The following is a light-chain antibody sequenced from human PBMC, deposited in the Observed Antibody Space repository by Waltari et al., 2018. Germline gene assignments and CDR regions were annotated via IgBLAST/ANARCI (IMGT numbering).Light chain of an antibody. J-gene: IGLJ3*02. CDR3: SSHTSAGTV. CDR1: SSDVGGFNY. CDR2: EVS. Sequence: QSALTQPASVSGSPGQSITISCSGTSSDVGGFNYVSWYQQHPGKVPKLMIYEVSNRPSGVSNRFSGSKSGNTASLTISGLQAEDEADYYCSSHTSAGTVFGGGTKQTVL. V-gene: IGLV2-14*01.